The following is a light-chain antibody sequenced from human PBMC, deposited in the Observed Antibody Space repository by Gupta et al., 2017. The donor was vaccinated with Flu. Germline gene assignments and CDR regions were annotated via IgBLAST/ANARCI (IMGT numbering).Light chain of an antibody. V-gene: IGLV2-14*01. CDR3: ISYTDSRTYV. Sequence: SSDVGGYQYVAWYQQHPGKVPKLMISEVSNRPSGVSYRFSGSKSGNTASLTISVLQAEDEGDYYCISYTDSRTYVFGTGTKVTVL. CDR2: EVS. J-gene: IGLJ1*01. CDR1: SSDVGGYQY.